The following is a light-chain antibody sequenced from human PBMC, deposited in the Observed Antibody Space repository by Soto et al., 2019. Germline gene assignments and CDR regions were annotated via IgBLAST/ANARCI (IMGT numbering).Light chain of an antibody. V-gene: IGKV1-5*01. J-gene: IGKJ1*01. CDR1: QSISNW. CDR3: QQYRTYS. Sequence: IQLTQSPSTLPESVGDRVTLTCRASQSISNWLAWYQQKPGTAPKLLIYHASILETAVPSRFSGNGSGTEFTLTISSLQPGDFATYYCQQYRTYSFGQGSRVEIK. CDR2: HAS.